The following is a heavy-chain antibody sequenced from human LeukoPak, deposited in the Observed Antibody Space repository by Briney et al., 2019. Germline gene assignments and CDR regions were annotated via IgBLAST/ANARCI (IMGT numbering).Heavy chain of an antibody. CDR2: ISARGDNT. D-gene: IGHD3-10*01. J-gene: IGHJ4*02. Sequence: PGGSLRLSRAASGFTFTNYAMSWVRQAPGKGLEWVSAISARGDNTYYADSVKGRFSISRDNSQNTQYLQMNSLRAEDTAIYYCAKAYHYDAGSSFDYWGQGILVTVSS. CDR1: GFTFTNYA. V-gene: IGHV3-23*01. CDR3: AKAYHYDAGSSFDY.